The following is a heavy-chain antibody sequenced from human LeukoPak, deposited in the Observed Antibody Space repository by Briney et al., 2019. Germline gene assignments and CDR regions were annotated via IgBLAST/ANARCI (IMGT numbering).Heavy chain of an antibody. D-gene: IGHD4-17*01. CDR1: GFTVSSNY. Sequence: GVSLRLSCAASGFTVSSNYMSWVRQAPGKGLEWVSVIYSGGSTYYADSVKGRFTISRDNSKNTLYPQMNSLRAEDTAVYYCARCTVTTGYYYYMDVWGKGTTLTVSS. V-gene: IGHV3-53*01. CDR2: IYSGGST. J-gene: IGHJ6*03. CDR3: ARCTVTTGYYYYMDV.